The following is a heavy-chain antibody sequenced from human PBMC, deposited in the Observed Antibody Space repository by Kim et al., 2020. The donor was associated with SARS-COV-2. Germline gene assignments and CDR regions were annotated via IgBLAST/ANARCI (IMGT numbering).Heavy chain of an antibody. V-gene: IGHV4-34*01. J-gene: IGHJ6*02. D-gene: IGHD2-2*02. Sequence: SETLSLTCAVYGGSFSGYYWSWIRQPPGKGLEWIGEINHSGSTNYNPSLKSRVTISVDTSKNQFSLKLSSVTAADTAVYYCARRGRKGFCSSTSCYMGGMDVWGQGTTVTVSS. CDR3: ARRGRKGFCSSTSCYMGGMDV. CDR1: GGSFSGYY. CDR2: INHSGST.